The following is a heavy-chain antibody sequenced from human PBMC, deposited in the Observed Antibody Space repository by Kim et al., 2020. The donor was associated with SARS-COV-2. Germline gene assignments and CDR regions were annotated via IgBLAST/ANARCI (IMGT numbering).Heavy chain of an antibody. Sequence: GGSLRLSCAASGFTFSSYWMSWVRQAPGKGLEWVANIKQDGSEKYYVDSVKGRFTISRDNAKNSLYLQMNSLRAEDTAVYYCARDQAYYDILTGSLVAEYFQHWGQGTLVTVSS. CDR2: IKQDGSEK. V-gene: IGHV3-7*03. CDR1: GFTFSSYW. CDR3: ARDQAYYDILTGSLVAEYFQH. D-gene: IGHD3-9*01. J-gene: IGHJ1*01.